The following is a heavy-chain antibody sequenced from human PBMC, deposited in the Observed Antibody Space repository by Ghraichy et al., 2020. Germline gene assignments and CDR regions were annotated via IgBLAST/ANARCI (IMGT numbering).Heavy chain of an antibody. J-gene: IGHJ4*02. D-gene: IGHD3-16*01. Sequence: GGSLRLSCAASGFTFSSYWMSWVRQAPGKGLEWVANIKQDGSEKYYVDSVKGRFTISRDNAKNSLYLQMNSLRAEDTAVYYCARDTPVGSITFGGVDYWGQGTLVTVSS. V-gene: IGHV3-7*03. CDR1: GFTFSSYW. CDR3: ARDTPVGSITFGGVDY. CDR2: IKQDGSEK.